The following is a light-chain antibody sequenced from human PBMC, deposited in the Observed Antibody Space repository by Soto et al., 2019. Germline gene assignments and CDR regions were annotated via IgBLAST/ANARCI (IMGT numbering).Light chain of an antibody. J-gene: IGKJ4*01. CDR3: QQYNNWPLT. CDR2: VAS. V-gene: IGKV3-15*01. CDR1: QSIRSN. Sequence: EIVMTQSPATLSVSPGERATLSCRASQSIRSNLAWYQQKPGQTPRLLIYVASTRATGIPARFTGSGSGTDFTLTISSLQSEDCAIYYCQQYNNWPLTFGRGTKVEIK.